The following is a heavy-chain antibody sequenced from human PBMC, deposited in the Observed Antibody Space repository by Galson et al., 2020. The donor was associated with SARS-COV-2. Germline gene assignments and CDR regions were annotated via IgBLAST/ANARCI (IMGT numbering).Heavy chain of an antibody. V-gene: IGHV3-30*04. CDR3: ARDSDRYFDY. J-gene: IGHJ4*02. Sequence: GESLKISRAASGFTFSSSAMHWVRQAPGEGLEWVALISYDGINKFYPDSVKGRFTISRDNSKNTLYLQMTSLRPEDTAVYYCARDSDRYFDYWVQGTLVIVAA. CDR1: GFTFSSSA. CDR2: ISYDGINK. D-gene: IGHD3-9*01.